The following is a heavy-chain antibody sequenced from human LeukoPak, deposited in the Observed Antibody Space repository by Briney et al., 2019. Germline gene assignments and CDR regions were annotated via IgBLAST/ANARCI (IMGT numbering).Heavy chain of an antibody. CDR2: ISSSISYI. D-gene: IGHD2-15*01. J-gene: IGHJ4*02. CDR1: GFSFSNSA. Sequence: GGSLRLSCAASGFSFSNSAMNWVRQAPGKGLEWVSSISSSISYIYYADSVKGRFTISRDNAKNSLYLQMNSLRAEDAAVYYCARSGGSFYDYWGQGTLVTVSS. CDR3: ARSGGSFYDY. V-gene: IGHV3-21*01.